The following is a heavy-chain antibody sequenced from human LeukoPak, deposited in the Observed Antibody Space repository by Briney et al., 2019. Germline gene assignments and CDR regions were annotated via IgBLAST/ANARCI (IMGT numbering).Heavy chain of an antibody. D-gene: IGHD1-7*01. V-gene: IGHV3-30-3*01. CDR1: GFTFSSYA. CDR2: ISYDGSNK. CDR3: ARDPYNWNYVTQFDY. J-gene: IGHJ4*02. Sequence: GRSLRLSCAASGFTFSSYAMHWVRQAPGKGLEWVAVISYDGSNKYYADSVKGRFTISRDNSKNTLYLQMNSLRAEDTAVYYCARDPYNWNYVTQFDYWGQGTLVTVSS.